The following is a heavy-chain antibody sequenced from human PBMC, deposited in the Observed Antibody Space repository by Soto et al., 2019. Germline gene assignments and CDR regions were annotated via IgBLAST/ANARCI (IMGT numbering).Heavy chain of an antibody. V-gene: IGHV3-30-3*01. CDR1: GFTFSSYA. CDR3: ARARDYDILTGYQPLDY. J-gene: IGHJ4*02. D-gene: IGHD3-9*01. Sequence: QVQLVESGGGVVQPGRSLRLSCAASGFTFSSYAMHWVRQAPGKGLELVAVISYDGSNKYYADSVKGRFTISRDNSKNTLYLQMNSLRAEDTAVYYCARARDYDILTGYQPLDYWGQGTLVTVSS. CDR2: ISYDGSNK.